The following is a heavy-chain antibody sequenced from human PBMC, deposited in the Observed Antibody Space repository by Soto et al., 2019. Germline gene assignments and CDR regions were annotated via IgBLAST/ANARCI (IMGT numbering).Heavy chain of an antibody. V-gene: IGHV4-34*01. Sequence: LSLTCAVYCGSFSVYYWSWIRQPPGKGLEWIGEINHSGSTNYNPSLKSRVTISVDTSKNQFSLKLSSVTAADTAVYYCARGRPNYYGSGSYWGTYFDYWGQGTLVTVSS. CDR1: CGSFSVYY. J-gene: IGHJ4*02. CDR3: ARGRPNYYGSGSYWGTYFDY. CDR2: INHSGST. D-gene: IGHD3-10*01.